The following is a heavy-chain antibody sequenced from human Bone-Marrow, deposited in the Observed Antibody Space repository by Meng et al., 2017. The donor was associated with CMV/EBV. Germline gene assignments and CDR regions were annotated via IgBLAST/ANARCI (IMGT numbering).Heavy chain of an antibody. D-gene: IGHD6-13*01. CDR1: GFTFSSYG. CDR2: IWYDGSNK. J-gene: IGHJ4*02. V-gene: IGHV3-33*06. CDR3: AKDPSHRAAGLYYFDY. Sequence: LSLTCAASGFTFSSYGMHWVRQAPGKGLEWVAVIWYDGSNKYYADSVKGRFTISRDNSKNTLYLQMNSLRAEDTAVYYCAKDPSHRAAGLYYFDYWGQGNLVTVSS.